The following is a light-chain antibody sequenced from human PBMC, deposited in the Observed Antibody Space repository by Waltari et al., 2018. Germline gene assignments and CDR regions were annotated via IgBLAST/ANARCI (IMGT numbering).Light chain of an antibody. Sequence: QCVLTQPHSVSGSLGQRVTISFPRSRCNIGHGHDVPWYQPLPGTAANLLNLGDSTRPCGGHDRVSGCRCGTSSSLASNGLQAEGESAYYGQSYDSSRGDGVFGGGTKLTVL. CDR2: GDS. V-gene: IGLV1-40*01. CDR3: QSYDSSRGDGV. J-gene: IGLJ2*01. CDR1: RCNIGHGHD.